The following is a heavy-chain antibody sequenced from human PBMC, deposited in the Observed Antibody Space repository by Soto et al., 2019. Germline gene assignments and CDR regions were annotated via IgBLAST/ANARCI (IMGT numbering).Heavy chain of an antibody. CDR2: ISSSSSYI. CDR1: GFTVSSYS. V-gene: IGHV3-21*01. D-gene: IGHD4-17*01. J-gene: IGHJ5*02. CDR3: ARVYNYGDSTNWFDP. Sequence: GSLRLSCAASGFTVSSYSMNWVRQAPGKGLEWVSSISSSSSYIYYADSVKGRFTISRDNAKNSLYLQMNSLRAEDTAVYYCARVYNYGDSTNWFDPWGQGTLVTVSS.